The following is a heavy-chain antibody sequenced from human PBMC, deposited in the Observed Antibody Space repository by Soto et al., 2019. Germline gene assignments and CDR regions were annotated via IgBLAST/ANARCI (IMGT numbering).Heavy chain of an antibody. Sequence: SETLSLTCTVSGGSISSYYWSWIRQPPGPGLEWIGYIYYSGSTNYNPSLKSRVTMAVDTSKNQFSLMLSSVTAADTAVYYCARIRSYYYDSSGYYTPPRRSYYFDYWGQGTLVTVS. CDR2: IYYSGST. CDR1: GGSISSYY. V-gene: IGHV4-59*01. CDR3: ARIRSYYYDSSGYYTPPRRSYYFDY. D-gene: IGHD3-22*01. J-gene: IGHJ4*02.